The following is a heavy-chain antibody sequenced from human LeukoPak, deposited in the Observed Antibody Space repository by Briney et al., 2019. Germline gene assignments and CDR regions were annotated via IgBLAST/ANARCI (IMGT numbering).Heavy chain of an antibody. V-gene: IGHV3-11*05. CDR2: ISPSTTHT. CDR3: ARGGHGAADQ. J-gene: IGHJ5*02. D-gene: IGHD1-26*01. Sequence: PGGSLRVSCAASGFPFSDYYMRWSRQAPGKAVVWLSYISPSTTHTSYADAVKGRFTISRDNAKNLLFLQKNSLRAEDTAVYYCARGGHGAADQWGQGTLVTVSS. CDR1: GFPFSDYY.